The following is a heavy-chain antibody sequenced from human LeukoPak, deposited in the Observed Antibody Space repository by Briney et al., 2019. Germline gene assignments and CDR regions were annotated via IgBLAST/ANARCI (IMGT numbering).Heavy chain of an antibody. CDR3: ARDFGPPTDNWFGP. D-gene: IGHD3-10*01. V-gene: IGHV3-21*01. CDR1: GFTFSSYW. J-gene: IGHJ5*02. Sequence: GGSLRLSCAASGFTFSSYWMSWVRQAPGKGLEWVSSISTSSSYIYYADSVKGRFTISRDNAKNSLYLQMNSLRAEDTAVYYCARDFGPPTDNWFGPWGQGTLVTVSS. CDR2: ISTSSSYI.